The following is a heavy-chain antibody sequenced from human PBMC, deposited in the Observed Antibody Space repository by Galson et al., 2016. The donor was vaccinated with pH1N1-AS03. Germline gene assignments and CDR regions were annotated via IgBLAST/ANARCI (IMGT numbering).Heavy chain of an antibody. V-gene: IGHV3-23*01. Sequence: SLRLSCAASGFTSSTYAMSWVRQAPGKGLEWVSSISGADLSTYYADSVKGRFTVSRGNSKNTLYLQMNGLRAEETAIYYCANPRASGTTMVTRLDYWGQGILVTVSS. CDR3: ANPRASGTTMVTRLDY. J-gene: IGHJ4*02. CDR2: ISGADLST. D-gene: IGHD5-18*01. CDR1: GFTSSTYA.